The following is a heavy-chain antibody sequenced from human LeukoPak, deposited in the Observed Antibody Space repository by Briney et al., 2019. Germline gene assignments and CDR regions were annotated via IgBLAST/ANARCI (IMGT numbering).Heavy chain of an antibody. Sequence: GESLKISGKGSGYSFIRYWIAWLGQMPGKGLEWMGIIYPGDSDTRYSPSFEGQVTISADRSISTAYLQWSSLKASDTAMYYCARSGRGIYYFDYWGQGTLVTVSS. D-gene: IGHD3-10*01. CDR1: GYSFIRYW. CDR3: ARSGRGIYYFDY. CDR2: IYPGDSDT. V-gene: IGHV5-51*01. J-gene: IGHJ4*02.